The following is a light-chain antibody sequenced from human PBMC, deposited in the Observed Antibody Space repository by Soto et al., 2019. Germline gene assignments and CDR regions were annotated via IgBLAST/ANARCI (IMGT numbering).Light chain of an antibody. CDR1: QSISSW. CDR2: KAS. Sequence: DIQMTQSPSTLSASVGDRVTITCRASQSISSWLAWYQQKPGKAPKLLIYKASSLESGVPSRVSGSGSGTEITLTISSLQPDEFANYYCQQYNSYRRTFGQGTKVEIK. V-gene: IGKV1-5*03. J-gene: IGKJ1*01. CDR3: QQYNSYRRT.